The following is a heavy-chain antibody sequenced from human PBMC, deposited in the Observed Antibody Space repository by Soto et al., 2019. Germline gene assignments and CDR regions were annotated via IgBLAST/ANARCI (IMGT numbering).Heavy chain of an antibody. D-gene: IGHD5-18*01. V-gene: IGHV3-7*05. CDR2: IKEDGSEQ. CDR1: GFTFRSSW. CDR3: TGDRAYTCLDY. J-gene: IGHJ4*02. Sequence: EVQLVESGGGLVQPGGSLRRSCAASGFTFRSSWMTWVRQAPGKGLEWVANIKEDGSEQFYVDSVKGRVTISRDNARNSLYLQMNSPRAADTAVYYCTGDRAYTCLDYWGQGTLVTVSS.